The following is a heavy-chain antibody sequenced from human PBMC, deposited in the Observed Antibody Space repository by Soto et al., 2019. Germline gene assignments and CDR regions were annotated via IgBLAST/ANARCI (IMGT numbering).Heavy chain of an antibody. V-gene: IGHV3-74*01. CDR1: GFTFSSYW. Sequence: EVQLVESGGGLVQPGGSLRLSCAASGFTFSSYWMHWVRQVPGKGLVWISRINNDGSTTNYADSVKGRFTISRDNAKNTLYLQMNSLRAEDTAVYYCVRYRAFFDTTDYWGHGTLVTVSS. D-gene: IGHD1-26*01. CDR2: INNDGSTT. CDR3: VRYRAFFDTTDY. J-gene: IGHJ4*01.